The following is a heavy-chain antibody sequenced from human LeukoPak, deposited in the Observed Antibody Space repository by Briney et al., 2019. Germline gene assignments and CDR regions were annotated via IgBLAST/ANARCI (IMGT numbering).Heavy chain of an antibody. Sequence: PSETLSLTCTVSGGSVSSGSYYLSWIRQPPGKGLEWIGYIYYSGSTNYNPSLKSRVTISVDTSKNQFSLKLSSVTAADTAVYYCARESRDGYNYLDYWGQGTLVTVSS. J-gene: IGHJ4*02. V-gene: IGHV4-61*01. CDR1: GGSVSSGSYY. CDR2: IYYSGST. CDR3: ARESRDGYNYLDY. D-gene: IGHD5-24*01.